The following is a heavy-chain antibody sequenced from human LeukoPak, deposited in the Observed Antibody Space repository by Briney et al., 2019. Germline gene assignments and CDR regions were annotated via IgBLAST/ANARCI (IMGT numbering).Heavy chain of an antibody. CDR3: ARDYPPWYYYGSGSYKNHFDY. J-gene: IGHJ4*02. D-gene: IGHD3-10*01. V-gene: IGHV7-4-1*02. CDR1: GYTFTSYA. Sequence: GASVKVSCKASGYTFTSYAMNWVRQAPGQGLEWMGWINTNTGNPTYAQGFTGRFVFSLDTSVSTAYLQISSLEAEDTAVYYCARDYPPWYYYGSGSYKNHFDYWGQGTLVTVSS. CDR2: INTNTGNP.